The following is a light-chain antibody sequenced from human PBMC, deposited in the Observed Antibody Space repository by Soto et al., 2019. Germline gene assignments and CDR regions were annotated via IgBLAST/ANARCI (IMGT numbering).Light chain of an antibody. J-gene: IGKJ4*01. CDR3: QEYSSSSALS. CDR2: HTS. V-gene: IGKV1-5*03. CDR1: QSISSW. Sequence: DILMTQSPSTLSASVGERATLTCRASQSISSWLAWYQQKPGKAPKLLIYHTSNFKSGVPSRFSGSGSGTEFTLTISSLQPDDFATYYCQEYSSSSALSFGGGTKVEIK.